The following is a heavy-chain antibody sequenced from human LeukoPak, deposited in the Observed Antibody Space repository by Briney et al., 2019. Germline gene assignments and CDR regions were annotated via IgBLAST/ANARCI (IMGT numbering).Heavy chain of an antibody. J-gene: IGHJ5*02. V-gene: IGHV3-66*04. CDR2: IYSGGST. Sequence: GGSLRLSCAASGFTFSDYYMSWVRQAPGKGLEWVSVIYSGGSTYYADSVKGRFTISRDNSKNTLYLQMNSLRAEDTAVYYCARRPASVGGGFDPWGQGTLVTVSS. CDR3: ARRPASVGGGFDP. D-gene: IGHD2-2*01. CDR1: GFTFSDYY.